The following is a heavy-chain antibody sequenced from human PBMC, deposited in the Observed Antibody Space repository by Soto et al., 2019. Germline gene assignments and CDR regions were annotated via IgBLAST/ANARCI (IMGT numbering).Heavy chain of an antibody. V-gene: IGHV1-69*14. J-gene: IGHJ3*02. CDR3: ASSSRYRGYDPLGAFDI. CDR2: IIPIFGTA. Sequence: QVQLVQSGAEVKKPGSSVKVSCKASGCTFSSYAISWVRQAPGQGLEWMGGIIPIFGTANYAQKFQGRVTITAAKSTSTAYMERSTRRSEDTAVYSCASSSRYRGYDPLGAFDIWGQGTMVTVSS. D-gene: IGHD5-12*01. CDR1: GCTFSSYA.